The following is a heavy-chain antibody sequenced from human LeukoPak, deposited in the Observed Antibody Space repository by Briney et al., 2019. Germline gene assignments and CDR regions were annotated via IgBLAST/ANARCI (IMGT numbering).Heavy chain of an antibody. CDR2: INPNSGGT. Sequence: ASVKVSCKASGYTFTGYYMHWVRQAPGPGLEWMGWINPNSGGTNYAQKFQGRVTMTRDTSISTAYMELSRLRSDDTAVYYCARDLARLSAFDIWGQGTMVTVSS. V-gene: IGHV1-2*02. CDR1: GYTFTGYY. D-gene: IGHD6-6*01. J-gene: IGHJ3*02. CDR3: ARDLARLSAFDI.